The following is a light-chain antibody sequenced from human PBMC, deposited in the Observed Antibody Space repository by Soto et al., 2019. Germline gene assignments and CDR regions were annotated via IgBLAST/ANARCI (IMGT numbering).Light chain of an antibody. V-gene: IGKV4-1*01. J-gene: IGKJ1*01. CDR2: WAS. CDR1: RSILYSSNNENF. Sequence: DIVMTQSPDSLAVSLGERATINCKSSRSILYSSNNENFLAWYQQKQGQSPKLLIYWASTRESGVPDRFSGSASGTDFTLTISSLQAEDVAVYYCQQYYTTPPTFGQGTKVEIK. CDR3: QQYYTTPPT.